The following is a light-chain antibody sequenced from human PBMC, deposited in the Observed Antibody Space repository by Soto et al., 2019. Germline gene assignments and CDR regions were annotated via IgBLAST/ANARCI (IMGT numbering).Light chain of an antibody. CDR2: DVN. V-gene: IGLV2-11*01. Sequence: QSALTQPRSVSGSPGQSVTISCTGTSSDVGGYNYVSWYQQHPGKAPKLMIYDVNTGASGVSDRFSGAESGNTASLTISGLQAEDEAGYHCCSYAGSHTPWVFGGGTKLTVL. CDR3: CSYAGSHTPWV. J-gene: IGLJ3*02. CDR1: SSDVGGYNY.